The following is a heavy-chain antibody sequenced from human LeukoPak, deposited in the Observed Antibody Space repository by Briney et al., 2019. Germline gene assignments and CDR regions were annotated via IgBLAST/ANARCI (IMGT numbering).Heavy chain of an antibody. J-gene: IGHJ4*02. CDR2: VFRLQTVRT. D-gene: IGHD2-8*01. V-gene: IGHV4-38-2*02. CDR1: DSSFTRTYY. Sequence: SETLSLTCTVSDSSFTRTYYRAWLRPPPGKGLEWIATVFRLQTVRTFNNPSLGSRVTMSLDPSHNQFSLNLTSVTAADTALYFCARVLHAPYLIDSWGQGTLVTVSS. CDR3: ARVLHAPYLIDS.